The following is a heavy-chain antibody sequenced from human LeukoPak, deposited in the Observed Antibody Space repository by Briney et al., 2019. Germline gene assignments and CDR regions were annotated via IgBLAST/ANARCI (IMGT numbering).Heavy chain of an antibody. V-gene: IGHV3-7*04. Sequence: GGSLRLSCAVSGFSFNNYWMSWVRQAPGKGLEWVANIKQDGSEKYYVDSVKGRFSISRDNAKNSLYLQMNSLRAEDTAVYYCAKDVVRGVIITLFDYWGQGTLVTVSS. CDR2: IKQDGSEK. J-gene: IGHJ4*02. CDR3: AKDVVRGVIITLFDY. D-gene: IGHD3-10*01. CDR1: GFSFNNYW.